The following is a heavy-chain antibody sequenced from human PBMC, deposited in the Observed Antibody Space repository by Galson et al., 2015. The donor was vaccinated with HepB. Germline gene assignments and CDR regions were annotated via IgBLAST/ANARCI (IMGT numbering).Heavy chain of an antibody. CDR2: INHSGST. V-gene: IGHV4-34*01. D-gene: IGHD6-13*01. Sequence: TLSLTCAVYGGSFSGYYWSWIRQPPGKGLEWIGEINHSGSTNYNPSLKSRVTISVDTSKNQFSLKLSSVTAADTAVYYCATRNTNSSSWDYWGQGTLVTVSS. J-gene: IGHJ4*02. CDR3: ATRNTNSSSWDY. CDR1: GGSFSGYY.